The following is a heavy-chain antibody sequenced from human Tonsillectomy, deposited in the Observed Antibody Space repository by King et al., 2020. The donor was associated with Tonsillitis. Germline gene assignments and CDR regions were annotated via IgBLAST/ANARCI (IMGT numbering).Heavy chain of an antibody. D-gene: IGHD3-10*01. Sequence: VQLQESGPGLVKPSETLSLTCTVSGGSISSYYWSWIRPPPGKGLEWIGYIYYSGSTNYNPSLKSRGTISVDTSKNQFSLKLSSVTPADTAVYYCARARRGRSFGYWGQGTLVTVSS. CDR1: GGSISSYY. J-gene: IGHJ4*02. CDR2: IYYSGST. V-gene: IGHV4-59*01. CDR3: ARARRGRSFGY.